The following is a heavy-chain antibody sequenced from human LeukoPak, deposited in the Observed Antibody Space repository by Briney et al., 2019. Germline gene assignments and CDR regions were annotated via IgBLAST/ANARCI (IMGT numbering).Heavy chain of an antibody. CDR3: ARDPELDPGGCYYYGMDV. CDR2: ISAYNGNT. V-gene: IGHV1-18*01. D-gene: IGHD2-2*03. CDR1: GYTFTSYG. Sequence: ASVKVSCKASGYTFTSYGISWVRQAPGQGLEWMRWISAYNGNTNYAQKLQGRVTMTTDTSTSTAYMELRSLRSDDTAVYYCARDPELDPGGCYYYGMDVWGQGTTVTVSS. J-gene: IGHJ6*02.